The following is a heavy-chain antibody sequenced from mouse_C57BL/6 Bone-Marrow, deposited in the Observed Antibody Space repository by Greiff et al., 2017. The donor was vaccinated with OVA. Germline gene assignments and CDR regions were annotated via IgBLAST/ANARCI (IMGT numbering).Heavy chain of an antibody. CDR2: IHPNSGST. Sequence: QVQLKQPGAELVKPGASVKLSCKASGYTFTSYWMHWVKQRPGQGLEWIGMIHPNSGSTNYNEKSKSKATLTVDKSSSTAYMQLSSLTSEDSAVYYCAGRYYDYDGMGYWGQGTTLTVSS. V-gene: IGHV1-64*01. CDR3: AGRYYDYDGMGY. D-gene: IGHD2-4*01. J-gene: IGHJ2*01. CDR1: GYTFTSYW.